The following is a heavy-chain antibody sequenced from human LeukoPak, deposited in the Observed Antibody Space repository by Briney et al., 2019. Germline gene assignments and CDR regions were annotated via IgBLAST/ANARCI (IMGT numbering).Heavy chain of an antibody. Sequence: SETLSLTCAVYGGSFSGYYWSWIRQPPGKGLEWIGEINHSGSTNYNPSLKSRVTISVDTSKNQFSLRLSSVTAADTAVYFCARIAVSGYSSSWYDYWGQGTPVTVSS. CDR3: ARIAVSGYSSSWYDY. V-gene: IGHV4-34*01. CDR1: GGSFSGYY. CDR2: INHSGST. J-gene: IGHJ4*02. D-gene: IGHD6-13*01.